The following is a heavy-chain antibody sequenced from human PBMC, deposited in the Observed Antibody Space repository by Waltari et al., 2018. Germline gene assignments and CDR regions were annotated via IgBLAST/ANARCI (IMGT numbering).Heavy chain of an antibody. CDR3: ARPVTYYYDSSGYDPFDY. J-gene: IGHJ4*02. CDR1: GGTFSSYT. D-gene: IGHD3-22*01. V-gene: IGHV1-69*02. Sequence: QVQLVQSGAEVKKPGSSVKVSCKASGGTFSSYTISWVRQAPGQGLGWMGRIIPILGIANYAQKFQGRVTITADKSTSTAYMELSSLRSEDTAVYYCARPVTYYYDSSGYDPFDYWGQGTLVTVSS. CDR2: IIPILGIA.